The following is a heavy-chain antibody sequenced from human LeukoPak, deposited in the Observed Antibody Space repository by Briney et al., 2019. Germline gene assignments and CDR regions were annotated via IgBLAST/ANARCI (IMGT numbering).Heavy chain of an antibody. V-gene: IGHV3-33*08. CDR3: ARGCGGGPGCYILDY. CDR2: IWPDGSNE. D-gene: IGHD2-21*01. Sequence: QPGGSLRLSCAASGFTFSNYWISWVRQAPGKGLEWVAIIWPDGSNEVYIESVKGRFTISRDNSKNTLYLHMNSLRGEDTAMYYCARGCGGGPGCYILDYWGQGTLVTVSS. J-gene: IGHJ4*02. CDR1: GFTFSNYW.